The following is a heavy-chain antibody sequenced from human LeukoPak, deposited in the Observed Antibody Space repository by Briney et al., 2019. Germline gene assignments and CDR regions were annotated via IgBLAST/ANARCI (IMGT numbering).Heavy chain of an antibody. CDR1: GFNFNNYD. Sequence: PGGSLRLSCVASGFNFNNYDFHWVRQAPGKGLEWVAFIKFHGHETFYADSVEGRFTFSRDNSRNTLYLQMNSLRAEDTAVYYCAKDPGGIFGVVISHFDYWGQGTLVTVSS. D-gene: IGHD3-3*01. J-gene: IGHJ4*02. CDR2: IKFHGHET. CDR3: AKDPGGIFGVVISHFDY. V-gene: IGHV3-30*02.